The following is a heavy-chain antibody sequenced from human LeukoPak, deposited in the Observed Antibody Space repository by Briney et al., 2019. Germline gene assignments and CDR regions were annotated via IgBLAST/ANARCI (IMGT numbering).Heavy chain of an antibody. CDR1: GYSFTSYW. J-gene: IGHJ5*02. CDR3: ARILSLGGSSWYMDWFDP. Sequence: GESLKISCKGSGYSFTSYWIGWVRQMPGKGLEWMGIIYPGDSDTRYSPSFQGQVTISADKSISTAYLQWSSLKASDTAMYYCARILSLGGSSWYMDWFDPWGQGTLVTVSS. D-gene: IGHD6-13*01. V-gene: IGHV5-51*01. CDR2: IYPGDSDT.